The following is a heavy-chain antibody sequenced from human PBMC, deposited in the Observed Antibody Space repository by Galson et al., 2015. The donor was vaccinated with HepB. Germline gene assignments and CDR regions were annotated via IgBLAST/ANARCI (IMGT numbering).Heavy chain of an antibody. CDR2: IYPGDSDT. CDR3: ARLSWVRYCSSTSCYGGWFDP. Sequence: QSGAEVKKPGESLKISCKASGSTFPSYWIGWVRQMPGKGLEWMGIIYPGDSDTRYSPSFQGQVTISADKPISTAYLQWSSLKASDTAMYYCARLSWVRYCSSTSCYGGWFDPWGQGTLVTVSS. V-gene: IGHV5-51*01. D-gene: IGHD2-2*01. J-gene: IGHJ5*02. CDR1: GSTFPSYW.